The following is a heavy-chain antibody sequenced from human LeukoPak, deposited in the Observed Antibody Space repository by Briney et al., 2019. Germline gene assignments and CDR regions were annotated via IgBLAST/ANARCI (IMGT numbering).Heavy chain of an antibody. V-gene: IGHV1-2*02. Sequence: ASVKVSCKASGYTFTGYYMHWVRQAPGQGLEWMGWINPNSGGANYAQKFQGRVTMTRDTSISTAYMELSRLRSDDTAVYYCAREWGVGSNWFDPWGQGTLVTVSS. CDR3: AREWGVGSNWFDP. CDR1: GYTFTGYY. CDR2: INPNSGGA. D-gene: IGHD3-16*01. J-gene: IGHJ5*02.